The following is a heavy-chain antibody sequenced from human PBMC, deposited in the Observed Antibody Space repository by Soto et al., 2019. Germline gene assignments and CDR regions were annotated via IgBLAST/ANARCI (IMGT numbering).Heavy chain of an antibody. Sequence: QVQLVESGGGVVQPGRSLRLSCAASGFTFSSYAMHWVRQAPGKGLERVAVISYDGSNKYYADSVKGRFTISRDNSKNTLYLQMNSLRAEDTAVYYCARDPGALVTSLYYYGMDVWGQGTTVTVSS. CDR2: ISYDGSNK. J-gene: IGHJ6*02. CDR1: GFTFSSYA. CDR3: ARDPGALVTSLYYYGMDV. D-gene: IGHD3-9*01. V-gene: IGHV3-30-3*01.